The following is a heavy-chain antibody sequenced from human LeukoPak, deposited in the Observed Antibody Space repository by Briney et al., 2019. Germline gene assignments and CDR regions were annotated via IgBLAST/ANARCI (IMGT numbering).Heavy chain of an antibody. CDR3: ARTTLFGVVARPSRPYYFDY. V-gene: IGHV4-38-2*01. Sequence: SETLSLTCAVSGYSIRSGYYWGWIRQPPGTGLEWIGTIYHSGSAYYNPSLKSRVTTSVDTFNNQFSLKLSSVAAADTAVYYCARTTLFGVVARPSRPYYFDYWGQGTLVTVSP. CDR2: IYHSGSA. J-gene: IGHJ4*02. D-gene: IGHD3-3*01. CDR1: GYSIRSGYY.